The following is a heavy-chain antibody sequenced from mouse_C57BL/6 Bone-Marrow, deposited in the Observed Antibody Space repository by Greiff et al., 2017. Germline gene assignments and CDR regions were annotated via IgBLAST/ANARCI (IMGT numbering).Heavy chain of an antibody. CDR1: GYTFTSYW. Sequence: VQRVESGAELVMPGASVKLSCKASGYTFTSYWMHWVKQRPGQGLEWIGEIDPSDSYTNYNQKFQGKSTLTVDKSSSPAYMQLSSLTSEDSAVYYCARGRLRRRRYAMDYWGQGTSVTVSS. CDR3: ARGRLRRRRYAMDY. J-gene: IGHJ4*01. D-gene: IGHD2-4*01. CDR2: IDPSDSYT. V-gene: IGHV1-69*01.